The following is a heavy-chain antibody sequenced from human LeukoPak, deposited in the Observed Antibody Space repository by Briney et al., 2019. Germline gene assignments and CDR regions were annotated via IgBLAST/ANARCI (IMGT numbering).Heavy chain of an antibody. CDR3: ARGSGYCSGGSCYFDAFDI. CDR2: IYHSGST. D-gene: IGHD2-15*01. Sequence: SETLSLTCAVSGGSISSGGYSWSWIRQPPGKGLEWIGYIYHSGSTYYNPSLKSRVTISVDRSKNQFSLKLSSVTAADTAVCYCARGSGYCSGGSCYFDAFDIWGQGTMVTVSS. CDR1: GGSISSGGYS. V-gene: IGHV4-30-2*01. J-gene: IGHJ3*02.